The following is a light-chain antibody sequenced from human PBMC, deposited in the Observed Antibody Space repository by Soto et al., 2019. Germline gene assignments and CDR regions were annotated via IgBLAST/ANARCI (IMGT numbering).Light chain of an antibody. CDR3: SSYTSRRTVV. J-gene: IGLJ1*01. CDR2: EVT. Sequence: QSALTQPASVSGSPGQSITISCTGTSSDVGGYKYVSWYQQHPGKAPKLMIYEVTNRPSGVSNRFSGSKSGNTASLTISGLQAEDEADYYCSSYTSRRTVVFGTGTKGTVL. CDR1: SSDVGGYKY. V-gene: IGLV2-14*01.